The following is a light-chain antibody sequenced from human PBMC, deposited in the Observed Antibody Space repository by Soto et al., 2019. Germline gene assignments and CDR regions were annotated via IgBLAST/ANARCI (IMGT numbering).Light chain of an antibody. V-gene: IGKV3-15*01. CDR3: QQYNSWPPIT. J-gene: IGKJ5*01. CDR1: QSVSSRN. Sequence: EIVMTQSPANLSVSPGERANLSCRASQSVSSRNLAWYQQKPGQAPRLLIYDASTRATGIPDRFSGGGSGTEFTLTISSLQSEDLVVYYCQQYNSWPPITVGKGTRLEIK. CDR2: DAS.